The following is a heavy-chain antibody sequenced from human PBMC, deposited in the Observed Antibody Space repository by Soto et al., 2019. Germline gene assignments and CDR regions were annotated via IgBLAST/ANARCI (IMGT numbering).Heavy chain of an antibody. CDR3: ARSRHGSGSYTHFYYGLDV. CDR1: GFTFISYA. CDR2: ISFDGSTE. Sequence: QVQLVESGGGVFQPGRSLRLSCAASGFTFISYAMHWVRQAPGKGLERVAVISFDGSTEYYADSVKGRFTISRDNSKNTVYLQMNSLRSEDTAVYYCARSRHGSGSYTHFYYGLDVWGQGTTVTVSS. V-gene: IGHV3-30-3*01. D-gene: IGHD3-10*01. J-gene: IGHJ6*02.